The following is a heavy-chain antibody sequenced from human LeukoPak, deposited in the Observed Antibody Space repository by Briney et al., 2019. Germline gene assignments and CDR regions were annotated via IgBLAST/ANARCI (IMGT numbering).Heavy chain of an antibody. CDR3: AREGSLYGYHSFDS. CDR2: IKPAKTHVATP. J-gene: IGHJ4*02. CDR1: GFTFSDAW. D-gene: IGHD5-18*01. Sequence: GGSLRLSCAASGFTFSDAWMTWVRQAPGKGLEWVGRIKPAKTHVATPDYAAPVKGKFTIARDDSTDRLYLQMNSLETEDTAVYFCAREGSLYGYHSFDSWGQGTLVTVST. V-gene: IGHV3-15*01.